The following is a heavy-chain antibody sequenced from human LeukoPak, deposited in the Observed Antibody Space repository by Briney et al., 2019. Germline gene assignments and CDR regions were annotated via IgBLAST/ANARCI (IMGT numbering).Heavy chain of an antibody. CDR1: GGSISSYY. CDR3: VRVEFRFSNWFDP. D-gene: IGHD3-3*01. J-gene: IGHJ5*02. CDR2: IYYSGTT. V-gene: IGHV4-59*12. Sequence: PSETLSLTCTVYGGSISSYYWSWIRQPPGKGLEWIGYIYYSGTTNYNPSLKSRVTISVDTSKKQFSLKLTSVTAADTAVYYCVRVEFRFSNWFDPWGQGTLVIVSS.